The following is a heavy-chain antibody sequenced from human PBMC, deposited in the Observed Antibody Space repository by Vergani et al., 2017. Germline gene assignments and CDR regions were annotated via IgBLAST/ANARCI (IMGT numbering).Heavy chain of an antibody. V-gene: IGHV5-51*01. J-gene: IGHJ4*02. Sequence: EVQLVQSGAEVKKPGESVKISCKGSGYSFTSYWIGWVRQMPWKGLEWMGIIYPGDSDTRYSPSFQGQVTISADKSISTAYLQWSSLKASDTAMYYCARXHYDILTGYYYFDYWGQGTLVTVSS. CDR1: GYSFTSYW. CDR2: IYPGDSDT. CDR3: ARXHYDILTGYYYFDY. D-gene: IGHD3-9*01.